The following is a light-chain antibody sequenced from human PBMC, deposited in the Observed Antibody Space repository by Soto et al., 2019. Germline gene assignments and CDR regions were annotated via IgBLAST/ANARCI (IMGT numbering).Light chain of an antibody. CDR1: QGISTY. J-gene: IGKJ3*01. Sequence: DIHLTQSPSFLSASVGDRVTITCRASQGISTYLAWYQHKPGKAPNLLIYAASTLQSGVPSRFTGSGSGTEFTLTISSLQPEDFAIYYCQQLSSYPRTFGPGTKVDVK. CDR2: AAS. V-gene: IGKV1-9*01. CDR3: QQLSSYPRT.